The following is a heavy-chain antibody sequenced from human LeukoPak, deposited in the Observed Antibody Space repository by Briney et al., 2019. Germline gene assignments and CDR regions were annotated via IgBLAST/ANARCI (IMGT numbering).Heavy chain of an antibody. V-gene: IGHV3-30*02. J-gene: IGHJ5*02. CDR1: GFTFSNYG. CDR2: IRYDESNN. Sequence: GGSLRLSCAASGFTFSNYGMHSVRQAPGKGLEWVAFIRYDESNNYYADSVKGRFTISRDNSKNTLYVQMNGLRADDTAVYYCAKDLSWKTADRWGQGILVTVSS. D-gene: IGHD5-18*01. CDR3: AKDLSWKTADR.